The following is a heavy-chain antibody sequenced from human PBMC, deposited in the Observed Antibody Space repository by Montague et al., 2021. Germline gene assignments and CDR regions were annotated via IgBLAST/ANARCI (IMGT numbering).Heavy chain of an antibody. CDR1: GFSFSSHW. CDR3: VRDRPTAWFDS. J-gene: IGHJ5*01. CDR2: VSTDGSST. D-gene: IGHD5-18*01. Sequence: SLRLSCAASGFSFSSHWMHWVRQDPGRGLLWVSRVSTDGSSTNYADSVKGRFTISRDNAKNTLYLQMNSLRAEDTAVYYCVRDRPTAWFDSWGQGTLVTVSS. V-gene: IGHV3-74*01.